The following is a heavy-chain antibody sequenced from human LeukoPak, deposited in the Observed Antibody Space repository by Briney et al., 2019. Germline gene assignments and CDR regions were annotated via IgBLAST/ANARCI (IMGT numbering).Heavy chain of an antibody. V-gene: IGHV4-39*07. CDR1: GGSISSSSYY. Sequence: PSETLSLTCTVSGGSISSSSYYWGWIRQPPGKGLEWIGSIYYSGSTYYNPSLKSRVTISVDTSKNQFSLKLSSVTAADTAVYYCARGRYPNYWGQGTLVTVSS. CDR2: IYYSGST. CDR3: ARGRYPNY. J-gene: IGHJ4*02. D-gene: IGHD3-16*02.